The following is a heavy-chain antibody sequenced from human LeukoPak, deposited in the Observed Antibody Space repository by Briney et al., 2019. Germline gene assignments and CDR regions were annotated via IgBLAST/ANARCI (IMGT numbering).Heavy chain of an antibody. Sequence: GSLRLSCAASGFTVSSNYMTWVRQAPGKGLEWLSVIYSGGSTHYADSVKGRFTISRDNSKNTLYLQMNSLRAEDTAVYYCARIPIVLITSGGYWGQGTLVTVSS. CDR3: ARIPIVLITSGGY. J-gene: IGHJ4*02. CDR1: GFTVSSNY. CDR2: IYSGGST. V-gene: IGHV3-53*01. D-gene: IGHD3-22*01.